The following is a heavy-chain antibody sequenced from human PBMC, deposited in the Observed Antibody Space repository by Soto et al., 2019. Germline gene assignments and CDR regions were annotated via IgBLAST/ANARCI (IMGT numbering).Heavy chain of an antibody. J-gene: IGHJ4*02. D-gene: IGHD3-10*01. V-gene: IGHV3-23*01. CDR2: ISGSGGST. CDR3: EKCGVRSVRGVRFDY. Sequence: EVQLLESGGGLVQPGGSLRLSCAASGFTFSSYAMRWVRQAPGKGLEWVSAISGSGGSTYYADSVKGRFTISRDNSKNTLYLQMNSLRAEDTAVYYCEKCGVRSVRGVRFDYWGQGTLVTVSS. CDR1: GFTFSSYA.